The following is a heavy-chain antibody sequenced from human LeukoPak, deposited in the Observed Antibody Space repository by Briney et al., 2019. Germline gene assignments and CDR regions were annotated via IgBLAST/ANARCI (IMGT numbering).Heavy chain of an antibody. J-gene: IGHJ4*02. CDR1: GFTFSSYS. CDR3: AKSMVRGVTYFDY. Sequence: GGSLRLSCAASGFTFSSYSMNWVRQAPGKGLEWVSYISSSGITLNYADSVKGRFTISRDNSKNTLYLQMNSLRAEDTAVYYCAKSMVRGVTYFDYWGQGTLVTVSS. V-gene: IGHV3-48*01. CDR2: ISSSGITL. D-gene: IGHD3-10*01.